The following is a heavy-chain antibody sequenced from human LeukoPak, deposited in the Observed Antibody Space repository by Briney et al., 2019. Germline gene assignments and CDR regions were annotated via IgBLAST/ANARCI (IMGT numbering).Heavy chain of an antibody. CDR1: GYTCINYG. D-gene: IGHD3-22*01. CDR2: ISAYNGHT. V-gene: IGHV1-18*01. CDR3: AKDLSPNYYNSPEHFDY. Sequence: ASVKVSCKASGYTCINYGISWVRQAPGQGLEWMGWISAYNGHTNYAQKFQGRVTMSTDTSTSTAYMELRSLRSDDTAVYYCAKDLSPNYYNSPEHFDYWGQGTLVTVSS. J-gene: IGHJ4*02.